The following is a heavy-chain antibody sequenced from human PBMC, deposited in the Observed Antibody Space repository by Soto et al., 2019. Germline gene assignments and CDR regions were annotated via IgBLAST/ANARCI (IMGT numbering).Heavy chain of an antibody. CDR1: GGSIRSGTYY. D-gene: IGHD3-10*01. CDR3: VRSYGSGNYYGVPSNWFDP. Sequence: SETLSLTCTVSGGSIRSGTYYWSWIRQHPGKGLEWIGYIYNSGSTYYNQSLESRVTISLDTSKNHFSLKLSSVTAADTAVYYCVRSYGSGNYYGVPSNWFDPWGQGTLVTVSS. J-gene: IGHJ5*02. V-gene: IGHV4-31*03. CDR2: IYNSGST.